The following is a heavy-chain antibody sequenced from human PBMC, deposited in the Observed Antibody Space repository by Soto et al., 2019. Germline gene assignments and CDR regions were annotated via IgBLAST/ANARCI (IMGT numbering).Heavy chain of an antibody. Sequence: GGSLRLSCAASGFTFSGYAMSWVRQAPGKGLEWVSFISGTGVDTYYADSVKGRFSISRDNSKNTLFLQMNSLRAEDTAVYYCAKDRGDDWGGFDYWGQGTQVTVSS. CDR3: AKDRGDDWGGFDY. V-gene: IGHV3-23*01. D-gene: IGHD3-16*01. CDR1: GFTFSGYA. CDR2: ISGTGVDT. J-gene: IGHJ4*02.